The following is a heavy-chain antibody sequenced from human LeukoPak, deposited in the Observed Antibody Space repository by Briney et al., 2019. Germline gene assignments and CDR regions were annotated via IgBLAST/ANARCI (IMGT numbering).Heavy chain of an antibody. J-gene: IGHJ4*02. CDR1: GGSISSYY. D-gene: IGHD3-10*01. Sequence: SETLSLTCTVSGGSISSYYWTWIRQPPGKGLEWIGNIFYSGSTNYNPSLKSRVTISVDTSKNQFSLKLSSVTAVDTAVYYCASNSFDYYGSGSYSVDYWGQGTLVTVSS. V-gene: IGHV4-59*12. CDR3: ASNSFDYYGSGSYSVDY. CDR2: IFYSGST.